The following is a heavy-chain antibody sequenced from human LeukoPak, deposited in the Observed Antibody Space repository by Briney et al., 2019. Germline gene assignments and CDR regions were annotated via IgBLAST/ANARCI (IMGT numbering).Heavy chain of an antibody. CDR1: GVSISSHY. Sequence: SETLSLACTVSGVSISSHYWSWIRQPPGKGLGWIGYIYYSGSTNYNPSVKSRVTRAVDTSTNQFSLKLRSVTAADTAWYYGARSGSERDYFDYWGEGNLVTASP. D-gene: IGHD1-26*01. CDR2: IYYSGST. V-gene: IGHV4-59*11. J-gene: IGHJ4*02. CDR3: ARSGSERDYFDY.